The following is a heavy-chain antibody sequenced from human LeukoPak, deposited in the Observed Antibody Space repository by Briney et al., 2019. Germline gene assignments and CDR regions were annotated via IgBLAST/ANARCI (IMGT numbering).Heavy chain of an antibody. J-gene: IGHJ5*02. CDR1: GYTFTDYY. CDR2: INPYNGAT. CDR3: ARAPYCDFSSCYTGHNWFDP. Sequence: ASVTVSCKASGYTFTDYYIHWVRQAPGEGLEWTGWINPYNGATNYAQKFQGRVTMTRDTSMSTVYMELNTLRSDDTAVYYCARAPYCDFSSCYTGHNWFDPWGQGTLVTVSS. D-gene: IGHD2-2*02. V-gene: IGHV1-2*02.